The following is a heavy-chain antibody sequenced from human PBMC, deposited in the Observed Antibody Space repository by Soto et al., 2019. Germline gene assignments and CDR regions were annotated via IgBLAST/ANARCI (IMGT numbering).Heavy chain of an antibody. Sequence: EVQLLESGGGLVQPGGSLRLSCAASGFTFSNYAMSWVRQAPGKGLEWVSGISGGGGSSYYADSVKGRFTISRDNSKNTLYLQMNSLRAEDTAVYYCAHKCGVDCHSVFFYWGQRTLVIVSS. J-gene: IGHJ4*02. D-gene: IGHD2-21*02. CDR1: GFTFSNYA. V-gene: IGHV3-23*01. CDR2: ISGGGGSS. CDR3: AHKCGVDCHSVFFY.